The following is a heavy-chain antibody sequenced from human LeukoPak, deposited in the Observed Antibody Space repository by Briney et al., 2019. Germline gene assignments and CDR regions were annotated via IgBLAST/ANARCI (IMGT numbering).Heavy chain of an antibody. CDR2: IWFDGSKK. CDR1: GFTFSSYA. V-gene: IGHV3-33*06. J-gene: IGHJ6*03. Sequence: GGSLRLSCAASGFTFSSYAMHWVRQAPGKGLEWVAVIWFDGSKKYYADSVKGRFTISRDNSKKTLYLQMNSLRAEDTAVYYCAKESRMIVVGNYYYMDVWGKGTTVTVSS. CDR3: AKESRMIVVGNYYYMDV. D-gene: IGHD3-22*01.